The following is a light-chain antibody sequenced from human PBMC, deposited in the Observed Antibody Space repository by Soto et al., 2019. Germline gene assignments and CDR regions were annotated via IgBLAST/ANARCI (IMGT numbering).Light chain of an antibody. CDR2: KAS. J-gene: IGKJ1*01. CDR3: QHYNSYSEA. V-gene: IGKV1-5*03. CDR1: QSISGW. Sequence: EIQMTQSHSTLSATAGDRVTITCRASQSISGWLAWYQQKPGKAPKLLIYKASTLKSGVPSRFSGSGSGTEFTLTISSLQPDDFATYYCQHYNSYSEAFGQGTKVDI.